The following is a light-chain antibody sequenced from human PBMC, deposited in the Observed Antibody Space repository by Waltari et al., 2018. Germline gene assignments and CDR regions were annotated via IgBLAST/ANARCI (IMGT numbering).Light chain of an antibody. J-gene: IGKJ2*01. CDR3: QHYYTPPYT. CDR1: TSLFNTPNNNNY. Sequence: DIVMTQSADSLAVSLGEGATIYSNSQTSLFNTPNNNNYLAWYQQKPGQPPKLLTYWASTRESGVPDRFSGGGSGTDFTLTITNVQAEDVALYYCQHYYTPPYTFGQGTRLEIK. CDR2: WAS. V-gene: IGKV4-1*01.